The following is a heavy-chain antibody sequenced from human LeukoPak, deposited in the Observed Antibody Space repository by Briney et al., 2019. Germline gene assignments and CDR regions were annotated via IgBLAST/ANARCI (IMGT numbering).Heavy chain of an antibody. CDR1: GGSISSSSYY. CDR3: ARRETDDFFFDP. Sequence: SETLSLTGTVSGGSISSSSYYWGWIRQHPGKGLEWIGYIYYSGSTYYNPSLKSRVTISVDTSKNQFSLKLSSVIAADTAVYYCARRETDDFFFDPWGQGTLVTVSS. V-gene: IGHV4-31*03. CDR2: IYYSGST. D-gene: IGHD3-3*01. J-gene: IGHJ5*02.